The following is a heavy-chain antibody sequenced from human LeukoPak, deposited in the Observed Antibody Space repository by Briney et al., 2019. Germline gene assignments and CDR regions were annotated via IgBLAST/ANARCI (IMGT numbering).Heavy chain of an antibody. Sequence: GGSLRLSCAASGFTFSSYGMNWVRQAPGKGLEWVSSISSSSSYIYYADSVKGRFTISRDNAKNSLYLQMNSLRAEDTAVYYCARGGDSGYDFGYWGQGTLVTVSS. CDR3: ARGGDSGYDFGY. CDR2: ISSSSSYI. CDR1: GFTFSSYG. D-gene: IGHD5-12*01. J-gene: IGHJ4*02. V-gene: IGHV3-21*01.